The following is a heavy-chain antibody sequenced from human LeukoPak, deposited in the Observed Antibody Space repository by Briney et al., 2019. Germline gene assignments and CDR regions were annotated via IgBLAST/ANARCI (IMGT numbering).Heavy chain of an antibody. Sequence: SETLSLTCTVSGSSISSYYWSWIRQPAGKGLEWIGRIFTSGSTNYNPSLKSRVTMSVDTSKNQFSLKLSSVTAADTAVYYCGREIRPYQLVPRFYYWGQGTLVTVSS. V-gene: IGHV4-4*07. CDR3: GREIRPYQLVPRFYY. D-gene: IGHD6-13*01. CDR2: IFTSGST. J-gene: IGHJ4*02. CDR1: GSSISSYY.